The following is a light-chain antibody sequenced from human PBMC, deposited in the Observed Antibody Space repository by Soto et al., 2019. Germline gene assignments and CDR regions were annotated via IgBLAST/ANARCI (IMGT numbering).Light chain of an antibody. V-gene: IGKV3-20*01. Sequence: IVLTQSPGTLSLSTGERATLSSRASQSISSSYLAWYQQKPGQATRLLMYGASSRATGIPDRFSGSGSETDFTLTISRLEPEDFAVYYCQQYGSSPCTFGQGTKVDIK. J-gene: IGKJ1*01. CDR1: QSISSSY. CDR3: QQYGSSPCT. CDR2: GAS.